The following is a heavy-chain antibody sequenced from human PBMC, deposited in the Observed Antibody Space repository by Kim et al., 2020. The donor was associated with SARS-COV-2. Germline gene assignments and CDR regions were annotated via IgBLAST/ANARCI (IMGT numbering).Heavy chain of an antibody. CDR3: VKNRQVGWRDAFDM. CDR1: GFTFEDYG. Sequence: GGSLRLSCAVSGFTFEDYGMQWVRQAPGKGLEWVSGTSWKSGSAGYADSVKGRFTISRDNTKNALYMEMRSLRPEDTAVYYCVKNRQVGWRDAFDMWGQGTMVTVSS. V-gene: IGHV3-9*01. CDR2: TSWKSGSA. D-gene: IGHD2-2*01. J-gene: IGHJ3*02.